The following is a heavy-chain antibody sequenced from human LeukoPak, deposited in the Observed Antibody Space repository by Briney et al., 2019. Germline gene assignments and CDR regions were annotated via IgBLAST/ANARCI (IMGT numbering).Heavy chain of an antibody. CDR2: ISYDGSNK. Sequence: HPGRSLRLSCAASGFTFSSYGMHGVRQAPGKGLEWVAVISYDGSNKYYADSVKGRFTISRDNSKNTLYLQMNSLRAEDTAVYYCAKDSGWFGELLLGFDYWGQGTLVTVSS. CDR3: AKDSGWFGELLLGFDY. D-gene: IGHD3-10*01. CDR1: GFTFSSYG. V-gene: IGHV3-30*18. J-gene: IGHJ4*02.